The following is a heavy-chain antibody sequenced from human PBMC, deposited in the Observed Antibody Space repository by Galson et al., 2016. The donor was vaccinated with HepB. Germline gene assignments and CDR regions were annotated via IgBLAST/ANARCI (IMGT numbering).Heavy chain of an antibody. D-gene: IGHD3-22*01. Sequence: SLRLSCAASGFTFSSYGMHWVRQAPGEGLEWVAVISYDGSDKYYADSVKGRFTISRDNSKNTLYLQMNSLRPEDTAVYYCAKDRRYYDSSGYFWEGYYYDGMDVWGQGTTVTVSS. V-gene: IGHV3-30*18. CDR2: ISYDGSDK. CDR3: AKDRRYYDSSGYFWEGYYYDGMDV. J-gene: IGHJ6*02. CDR1: GFTFSSYG.